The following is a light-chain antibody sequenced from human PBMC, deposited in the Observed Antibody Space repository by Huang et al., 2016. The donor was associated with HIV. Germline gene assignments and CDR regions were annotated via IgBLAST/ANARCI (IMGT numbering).Light chain of an antibody. CDR2: DSS. J-gene: IGKJ2*01. Sequence: EIVLTQSPATLSLSPGERATLSCRASQSVGPYLAWYQQKPGQAPRLLIYDSSNRATGIPARFSGSGSGTDFTLTISSPEPEDFAVYYCQQRSHYYTFGQGTRLEIE. CDR3: QQRSHYYT. CDR1: QSVGPY. V-gene: IGKV3-11*01.